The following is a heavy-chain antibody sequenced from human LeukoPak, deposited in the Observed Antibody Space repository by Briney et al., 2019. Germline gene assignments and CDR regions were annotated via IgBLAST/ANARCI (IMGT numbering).Heavy chain of an antibody. CDR2: INHSGST. V-gene: IGHV4-34*01. J-gene: IGHJ4*02. Sequence: SETLSLTCAVYGGSFSGYYWSWIRQPPGKGLEWIGEINHSGSTNYNPSLKSRVTISVDKSKNQFSLKLSSVTAADTAVYYCARDRPITYYYDSSGYYLSLWGQGTLVTVSS. CDR1: GGSFSGYY. CDR3: ARDRPITYYYDSSGYYLSL. D-gene: IGHD3-22*01.